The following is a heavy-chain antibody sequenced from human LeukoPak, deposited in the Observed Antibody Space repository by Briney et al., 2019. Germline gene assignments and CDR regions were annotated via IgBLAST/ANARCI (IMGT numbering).Heavy chain of an antibody. CDR2: IYSGGST. V-gene: IGHV3-53*01. CDR3: ASKRPGAYYFDY. J-gene: IGHJ4*02. Sequence: PGGSLRLSSAASGFTVSSNYMTWVRQAPGKGLEWVSVIYSGGSTYYADSVKGRFTISRDNSKNTLYLQMSNLRAEDTAVYYCASKRPGAYYFDYWGQGTLVTVSS. CDR1: GFTVSSNY. D-gene: IGHD6-25*01.